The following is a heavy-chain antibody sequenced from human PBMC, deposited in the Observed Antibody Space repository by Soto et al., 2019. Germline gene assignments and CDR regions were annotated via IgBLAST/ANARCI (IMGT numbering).Heavy chain of an antibody. D-gene: IGHD6-19*01. Sequence: EVQLVESGGGLVQPGRSLRLSCAASGFTLDDYAMHWVRQAPGKGLEWVSGISWNGGSIGYADSVKGRFSISRDNAKNSLDMQMNSLRAEDTALYYCAKDSSGWYGGAFDIWGQGTMVTVSS. CDR1: GFTLDDYA. CDR3: AKDSSGWYGGAFDI. CDR2: ISWNGGSI. J-gene: IGHJ3*02. V-gene: IGHV3-9*01.